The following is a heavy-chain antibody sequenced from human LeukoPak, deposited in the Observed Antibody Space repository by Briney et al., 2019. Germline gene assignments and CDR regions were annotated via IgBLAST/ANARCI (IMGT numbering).Heavy chain of an antibody. V-gene: IGHV4-34*01. CDR1: GGSFSGYY. J-gene: IGHJ5*02. CDR2: INHSGST. Sequence: AETLSLTCAVYGGSFSGYYWSWIRQPPGKGLEWIGEINHSGSTNYNPSLKSRVTISVDTSKNQFSLKLSSVTAADTAVYYCARHGLSIATPGRWFDPWGQGTLVTVSS. CDR3: ARHGLSIATPGRWFDP. D-gene: IGHD6-6*01.